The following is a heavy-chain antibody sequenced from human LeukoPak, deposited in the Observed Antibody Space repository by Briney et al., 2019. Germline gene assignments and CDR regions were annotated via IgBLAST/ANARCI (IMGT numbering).Heavy chain of an antibody. CDR3: AREAGTGERWYFDL. CDR1: GFTFSSSA. CDR2: ISNNGGYT. J-gene: IGHJ2*01. D-gene: IGHD7-27*01. V-gene: IGHV3-23*01. Sequence: PGGSLRLSCAASGFTFSSSAMSWVRQAPGKGLEWVSAISNNGGYTYYADSVQGRFTISRDNAKNSLDLQMNSLRAEDTAVYYCAREAGTGERWYFDLWGRGTLVTVSS.